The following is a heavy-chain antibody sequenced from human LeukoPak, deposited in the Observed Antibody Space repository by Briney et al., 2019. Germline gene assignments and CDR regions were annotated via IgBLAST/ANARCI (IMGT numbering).Heavy chain of an antibody. D-gene: IGHD3-10*01. CDR3: ARMRHYGSGSYYTNYYYYYYMDV. J-gene: IGHJ6*03. CDR2: INHSGST. V-gene: IGHV4-34*01. CDR1: GGSFSGYY. Sequence: SETLSLTCAVYGGSFSGYYWSWIRQPPGKGLEWIGEINHSGSTNYNPSLKSRVTISVDTSKNQFSLKLSSVTAADTAVYYCARMRHYGSGSYYTNYYYYYYMDVWGKGTTVTVSS.